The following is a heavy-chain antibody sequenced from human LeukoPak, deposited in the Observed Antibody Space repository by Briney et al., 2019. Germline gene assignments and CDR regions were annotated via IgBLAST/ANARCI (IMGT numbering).Heavy chain of an antibody. CDR1: GGSYSGYY. J-gene: IGHJ6*03. CDR2: INHSGST. V-gene: IGHV4-34*01. D-gene: IGHD2-21*01. CDR3: ARGQHNYYYYYMDV. Sequence: SETLSLTCAVYGGSYSGYYWSWIRHPPAKGLEWIGEINHSGSTNYYPSLKSRVTISVDTSKNQFSLKLSSVTAADTAVYYCARGQHNYYYYYMDVWGKGTTVTVSS.